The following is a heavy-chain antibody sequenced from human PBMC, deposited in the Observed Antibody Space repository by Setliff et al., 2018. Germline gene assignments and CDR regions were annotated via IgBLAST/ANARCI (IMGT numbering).Heavy chain of an antibody. CDR3: ARVDFTMLQGVLGH. J-gene: IGHJ1*01. D-gene: IGHD3-10*01. Sequence: SETLSLTCTVSNGSVSTTSHYWGWVRQPPGKGLEWNGSVYYSGYTYYSPSLESRVAISVDTSKNQFSLKVNSVTAADTAVYYCARVDFTMLQGVLGHWGQGTLVTVSS. CDR1: NGSVSTTSHY. V-gene: IGHV4-39*07. CDR2: VYYSGYT.